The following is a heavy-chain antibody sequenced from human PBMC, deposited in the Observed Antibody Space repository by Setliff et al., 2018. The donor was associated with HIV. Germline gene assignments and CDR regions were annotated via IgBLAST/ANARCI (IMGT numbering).Heavy chain of an antibody. CDR3: AKDFARYSSYYHGMDV. CDR1: GFTFSSYG. CDR2: IWYDGSNE. J-gene: IGHJ6*02. D-gene: IGHD5-18*01. V-gene: IGHV3-33*06. Sequence: LRLSCAGSGFTFSSYGMNWVRQAPGEGLEWAALIWYDGSNEYYADSVKGRFTISRGNSKNILYLQMNSLRAEDTAVYYCAKDFARYSSYYHGMDVWGQGTTVTVSS.